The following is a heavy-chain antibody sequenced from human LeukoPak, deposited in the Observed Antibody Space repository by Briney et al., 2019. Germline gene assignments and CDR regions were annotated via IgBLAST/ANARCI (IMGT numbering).Heavy chain of an antibody. CDR1: GYTFTSYG. Sequence: ASVKVSCKASGYTFTSYGISWVRQAPGQGLEWMGWISAYNGNTNYAQKLQGRVTMTEDTSTDTAYMELSSLRSEDTAVYYCARGAHIVVVVAAPGDWFDPWGQGTLVTVSS. J-gene: IGHJ5*02. D-gene: IGHD2-15*01. V-gene: IGHV1-18*01. CDR2: ISAYNGNT. CDR3: ARGAHIVVVVAAPGDWFDP.